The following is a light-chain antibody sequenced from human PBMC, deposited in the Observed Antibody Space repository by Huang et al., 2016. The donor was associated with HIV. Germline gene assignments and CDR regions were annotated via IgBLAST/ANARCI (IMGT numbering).Light chain of an antibody. Sequence: IQMTQSPSTLSGSVGDRVTITCRASQTISSWLAWYPQKPGKAPKLLIYKASSLQRGVPSRFSGSGSGTDFTLTISNLQPDDFATYYCQQYGTSSITFGQGTRLDIK. V-gene: IGKV1-5*03. CDR2: KAS. CDR1: QTISSW. CDR3: QQYGTSSIT. J-gene: IGKJ5*01.